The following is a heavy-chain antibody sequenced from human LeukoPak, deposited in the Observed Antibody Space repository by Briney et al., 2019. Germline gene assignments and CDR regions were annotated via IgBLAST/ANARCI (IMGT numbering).Heavy chain of an antibody. Sequence: SETLSLTCTVSGDSISGYYWSWIRQPPGKGLEWFGYIYYSGSTYYNPSLRSRVTISVDTSKNQFSLELSSVTAADTAMYFCARTQAYCGGDCYYLFDYWGQGTLVTVSS. CDR2: IYYSGST. D-gene: IGHD2-21*02. CDR1: GDSISGYY. J-gene: IGHJ4*02. V-gene: IGHV4-59*01. CDR3: ARTQAYCGGDCYYLFDY.